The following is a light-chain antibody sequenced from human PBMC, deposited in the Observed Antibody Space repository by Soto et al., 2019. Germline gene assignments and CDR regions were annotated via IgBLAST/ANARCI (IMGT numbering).Light chain of an antibody. CDR2: DAS. J-gene: IGKJ5*01. CDR1: QGIRND. V-gene: IGKV1-17*01. CDR3: LQHNNYPPIT. Sequence: DIQMTQSPSSLSASVGDRVTITCRASQGIRNDLAWYQQKPGKAPKRLIYDASSLQSGVPSRFSGSGSGTEFTLTISSLQPEDFATYYCLQHNNYPPITFGQRTRLEIK.